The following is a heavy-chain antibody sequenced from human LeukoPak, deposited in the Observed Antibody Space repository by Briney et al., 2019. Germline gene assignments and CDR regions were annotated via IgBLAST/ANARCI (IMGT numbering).Heavy chain of an antibody. CDR3: ARGDPFRLGYVDY. CDR1: GYTFTGYY. J-gene: IGHJ4*02. V-gene: IGHV1-2*06. CDR2: INPNSGGT. D-gene: IGHD6-19*01. Sequence: ASVKVSCKASGYTFTGYYMHWVRQAPGQGLEWMGRINPNSGGTNYAQKFQGRVTMTRDTSVSTAYMELSRLRSDDTAVYYCARGDPFRLGYVDYWGQGTLVTVSS.